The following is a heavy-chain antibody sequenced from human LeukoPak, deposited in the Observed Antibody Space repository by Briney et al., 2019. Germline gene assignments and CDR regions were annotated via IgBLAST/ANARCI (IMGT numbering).Heavy chain of an antibody. D-gene: IGHD6-19*01. V-gene: IGHV3-21*01. J-gene: IGHJ4*02. CDR1: GFTFSSYG. CDR3: ARDRTPDEQWLVVGAPGN. CDR2: ISSSSSYI. Sequence: GGSLRLSCAASGFTFSSYGLSWVRQAPGKGLEWVSSISSSSSYIYYADSVKGRFTISRDNAKNSLYLQMNSLRAEDTAVYYCARDRTPDEQWLVVGAPGNWGQGTLVTVSS.